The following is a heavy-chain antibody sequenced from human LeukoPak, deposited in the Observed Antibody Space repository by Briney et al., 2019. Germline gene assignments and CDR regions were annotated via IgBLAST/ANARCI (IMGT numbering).Heavy chain of an antibody. V-gene: IGHV5-51*01. D-gene: IGHD3-22*01. J-gene: IGHJ4*02. CDR1: GYSFTSYW. CDR3: ARREGGYYDTSGYYRY. Sequence: GESLKSSCKGSGYSFTSYWIGWVRQMPGKGLEWMGIIYPGDSDSRYSPSFQGQVTISADKSISTAYLQWSSLKASDTAIYYCARREGGYYDTSGYYRYWGQGTLVTVSS. CDR2: IYPGDSDS.